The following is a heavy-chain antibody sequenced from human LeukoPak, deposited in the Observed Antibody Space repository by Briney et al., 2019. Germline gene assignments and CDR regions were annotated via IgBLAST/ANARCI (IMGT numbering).Heavy chain of an antibody. CDR2: INPKSGGT. J-gene: IGHJ4*02. V-gene: IGHV1-2*02. D-gene: IGHD5-18*01. CDR3: VRGGYNYGVDY. Sequence: ASVKVSCKASGYTLTGYYMHWVRQAPGQGLEWMGWINPKSGGTNYAQRFQGRVTMTRDTSIGSAYMELSRLRSDDAAVYYCVRGGYNYGVDYWGQGTLVTVSS. CDR1: GYTLTGYY.